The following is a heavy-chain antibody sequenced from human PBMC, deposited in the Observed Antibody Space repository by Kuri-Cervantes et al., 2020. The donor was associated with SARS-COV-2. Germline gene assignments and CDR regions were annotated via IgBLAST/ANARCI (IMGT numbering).Heavy chain of an antibody. Sequence: ASVKVTCNASGYTFTGYYMHWVRQAPGQGFEWMGWINPNSDGTNYAQKFQGWVAMTRDTSLSTAYMVLRRLRSDDTAVYYCAGGEGVRGLMVLFQWRRAGPLDFWGQGTLVTVSS. CDR1: GYTFTGYY. CDR3: AGGEGVRGLMVLFQWRRAGPLDF. J-gene: IGHJ4*02. V-gene: IGHV1-2*04. D-gene: IGHD3-10*01. CDR2: INPNSDGT.